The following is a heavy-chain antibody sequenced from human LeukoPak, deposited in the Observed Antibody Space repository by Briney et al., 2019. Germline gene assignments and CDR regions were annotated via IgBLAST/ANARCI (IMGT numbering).Heavy chain of an antibody. CDR3: AKAMGSSGYWVNPPFDY. J-gene: IGHJ4*02. CDR2: ISGSGGST. Sequence: PGGSLRLSCAASGFTFSSYAMSWVRQAPGKGLEWVSAISGSGGSTYYADSVKGRFTISTDNSKNTLYLQMNSLRAEDTAVYYCAKAMGSSGYWVNPPFDYWGQGTLVTVSS. V-gene: IGHV3-23*01. D-gene: IGHD3-22*01. CDR1: GFTFSSYA.